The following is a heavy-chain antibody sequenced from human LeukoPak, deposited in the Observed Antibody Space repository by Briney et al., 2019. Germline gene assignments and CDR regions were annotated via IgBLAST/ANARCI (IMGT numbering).Heavy chain of an antibody. CDR1: GYTFTTYG. D-gene: IGHD2-15*01. V-gene: IGHV1-18*01. CDR3: ARADIIVVAGSTPVGSGFEY. J-gene: IGHJ4*02. Sequence: ASLKVSCKTSGYTFTTYGISWLRQAPGQGPEWMGWISAHKGETEYAQKFQGRVTMTREISTSTAYMELQSLTSDDTAVYYCARADIIVVAGSTPVGSGFEYWGQGALITVS. CDR2: ISAHKGET.